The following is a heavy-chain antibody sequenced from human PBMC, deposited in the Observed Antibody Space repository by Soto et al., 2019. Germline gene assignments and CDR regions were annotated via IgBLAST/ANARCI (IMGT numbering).Heavy chain of an antibody. CDR3: AASAAVAHGDYPAEWFYYRDV. V-gene: IGHV1-58*02. J-gene: IGHJ6*03. D-gene: IGHD4-17*01. CDR2: IVVGSGNT. Sequence: QMQLVQSGPEVRKPGTSVKVSCKASGFTFSSSAIQWVRQARGQRLEWIGWIVVGSGNTNYAQKFQERVTITRDMSTSTAYVELSSLRAEDTAVYYCAASAAVAHGDYPAEWFYYRDVWGKGTTVTVSS. CDR1: GFTFSSSA.